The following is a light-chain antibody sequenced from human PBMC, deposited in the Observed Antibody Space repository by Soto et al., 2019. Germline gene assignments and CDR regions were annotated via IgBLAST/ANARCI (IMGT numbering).Light chain of an antibody. J-gene: IGKJ4*01. CDR3: RQYDHWPPLT. V-gene: IGKV3-15*01. CDR1: QSVGRN. Sequence: EIVMTQSPATLSVSPGARATLSCRASQSVGRNLVWYQQKPGQAPRLLIYGASTRATGIPARFSGSGSGTEFILTTISLQPHDFAIYSCRQYDHWPPLTFGGGTKVEIK. CDR2: GAS.